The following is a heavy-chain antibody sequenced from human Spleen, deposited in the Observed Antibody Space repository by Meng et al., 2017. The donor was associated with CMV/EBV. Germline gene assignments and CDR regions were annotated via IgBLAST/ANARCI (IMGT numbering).Heavy chain of an antibody. D-gene: IGHD3-3*01. CDR2: IIPMFGTT. J-gene: IGHJ6*02. CDR3: ARDTYYDAWSGQYYHYGMDV. CDR1: GGTLSNYP. V-gene: IGHV1-69*13. Sequence: SVKVSCKAFGGTLSNYPIHWVRQAPGQGLEWMGWIIPMFGTTNKAQKFQGRVTISADESTSTSYMELSSLTSEDTAVYYCARDTYYDAWSGQYYHYGMDVWGQGTTVTVSS.